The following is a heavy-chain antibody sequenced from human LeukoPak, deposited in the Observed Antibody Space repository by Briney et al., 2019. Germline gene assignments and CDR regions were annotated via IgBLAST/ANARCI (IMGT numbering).Heavy chain of an antibody. CDR3: ASGSRDGNYYYYYMDV. Sequence: SVKVSCKASGGTFSSYAISWVRQAPGQGLEWMGRIIPIFGTANYAQKFQGRVTITTDESTSTAYMELCSLRSEDTAVYYCASGSRDGNYYYYYMDVWGKGTTVTVSS. CDR1: GGTFSSYA. V-gene: IGHV1-69*05. J-gene: IGHJ6*03. CDR2: IIPIFGTA. D-gene: IGHD2-15*01.